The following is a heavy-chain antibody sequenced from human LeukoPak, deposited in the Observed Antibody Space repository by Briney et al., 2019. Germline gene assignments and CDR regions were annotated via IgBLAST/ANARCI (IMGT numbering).Heavy chain of an antibody. Sequence: ASVTVSCKASGYTFTSYAMNWVRQAPGQGLEWMGWINTNTGNPTYAQGFTGRFVFSLDTSVSTAYLQISSLKAEDTAVYYCARVGGIAAAGRDYYYYYYMDVWGKGTTVTVSS. V-gene: IGHV7-4-1*02. CDR2: INTNTGNP. J-gene: IGHJ6*03. CDR3: ARVGGIAAAGRDYYYYYYMDV. D-gene: IGHD6-13*01. CDR1: GYTFTSYA.